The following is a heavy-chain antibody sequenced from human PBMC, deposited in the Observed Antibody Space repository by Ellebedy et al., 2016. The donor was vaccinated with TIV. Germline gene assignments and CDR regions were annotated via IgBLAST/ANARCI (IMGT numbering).Heavy chain of an antibody. V-gene: IGHV4-4*02. CDR3: ARGEDTLVPHY. D-gene: IGHD3-10*01. J-gene: IGHJ4*02. CDR2: IYHSGST. Sequence: SETLSLTXAVSGGSISSGNWWSWVRQPPGKGLEWIGDIYHSGSTNYNPSLKSRVTISVDKSKNQFSLKLSSVTAADTAVYYCARGEDTLVPHYWGQGTLVTVSS. CDR1: GGSISSGNW.